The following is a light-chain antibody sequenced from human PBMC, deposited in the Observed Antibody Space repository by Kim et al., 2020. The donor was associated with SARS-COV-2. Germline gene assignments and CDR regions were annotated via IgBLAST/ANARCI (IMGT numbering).Light chain of an antibody. Sequence: QSVLTQPPSASATPGQRVTISCSGSSSNIGSNSVKWYQQLPGTAPKLLIYSNNQRPSGVPDRFSGSKSGTSASLAISGLQSEDEADYYCAAWDDSLNGVVFGGGTQLTVL. V-gene: IGLV1-44*01. CDR3: AAWDDSLNGVV. CDR2: SNN. CDR1: SSNIGSNS. J-gene: IGLJ2*01.